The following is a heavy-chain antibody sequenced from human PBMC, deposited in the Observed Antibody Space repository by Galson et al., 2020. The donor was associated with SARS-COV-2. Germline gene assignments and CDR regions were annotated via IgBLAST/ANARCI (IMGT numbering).Heavy chain of an antibody. CDR1: GGTFRSYA. CDR2: IIPILAIE. J-gene: IGHJ6*03. CDR3: ARGGWVVGATEAYYYYYMDV. D-gene: IGHD1-26*01. Sequence: SVKVSCKTSGGTFRSYAISWVRQATGQGLEWMGGIIPILAIEHYAQKFQGRVTLTADKSTSTAYMKLSSLRSEDTAVYYCARGGWVVGATEAYYYYYMDVWGKGTTVTVSS. V-gene: IGHV1-69*10.